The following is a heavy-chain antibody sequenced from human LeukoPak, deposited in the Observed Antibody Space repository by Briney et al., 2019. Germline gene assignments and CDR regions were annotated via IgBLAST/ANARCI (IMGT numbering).Heavy chain of an antibody. D-gene: IGHD5-18*01. V-gene: IGHV3-30-3*02. CDR2: ISYDGSNK. Sequence: GGSLRLSCAASGFTFSSYAMHWVRQAPGKGLEWVAVISYDGSNKYYADSVKGRFTVSRDNSKNTLYLQMNSLRAEDTALYYCAKQQGALIQQWYFDYWGQGTLVTVSS. CDR3: AKQQGALIQQWYFDY. J-gene: IGHJ4*02. CDR1: GFTFSSYA.